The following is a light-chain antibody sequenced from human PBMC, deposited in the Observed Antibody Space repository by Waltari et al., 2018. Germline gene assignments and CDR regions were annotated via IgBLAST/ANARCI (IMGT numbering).Light chain of an antibody. J-gene: IGKJ1*01. CDR2: WAS. V-gene: IGKV4-1*01. Sequence: DIVMTQSPDSLAVSLGARATINCKSSQSVLYNSNDKNYLAWYQQKPGQPPKLLIYWASTRESGVPDRFSGSGSGTDYTLTISSLQAEDVAVYYCQQYDRSRTFGQGTKVEIK. CDR1: QSVLYNSNDKNY. CDR3: QQYDRSRT.